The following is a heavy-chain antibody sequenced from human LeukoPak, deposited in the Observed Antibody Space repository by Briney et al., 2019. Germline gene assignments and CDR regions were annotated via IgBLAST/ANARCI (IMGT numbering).Heavy chain of an antibody. CDR1: GGSFSGYY. D-gene: IGHD2-21*02. CDR2: INHSGST. V-gene: IGHV4-34*01. CDR3: AKSDGYGLIDY. Sequence: SETLSLTCAVYGGSFSGYYWSWIRQPPGKGLEWIGEINHSGSTNYNPSLKSRVTISVDTSKNQFSLRLNSVTAADTAMYYCAKSDGYGLIDYWGQGTLVTVSS. J-gene: IGHJ4*02.